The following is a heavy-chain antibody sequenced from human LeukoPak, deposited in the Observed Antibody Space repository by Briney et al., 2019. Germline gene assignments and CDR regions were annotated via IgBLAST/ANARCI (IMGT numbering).Heavy chain of an antibody. CDR2: ISGSGDST. D-gene: IGHD3-10*01. V-gene: IGHV3-23*01. CDR3: TKWSGFGDD. J-gene: IGHJ4*02. CDR1: GFTFSSNS. Sequence: GGSLRLSCAASGFTFSSNSMTWVRQTPGKGLEWVSGISGSGDSTFYADSVKGRFTITRDNSRNTLYLQMSSLRPEDTAVYYCTKWSGFGDDWGQGTLVTVSS.